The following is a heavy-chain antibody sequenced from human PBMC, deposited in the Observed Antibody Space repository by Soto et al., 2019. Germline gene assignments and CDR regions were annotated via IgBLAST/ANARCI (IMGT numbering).Heavy chain of an antibody. J-gene: IGHJ6*02. CDR2: INAGNGNT. CDR3: AREEIRYCSSTSCYTTRPTYYYYGMDV. Sequence: ASVKVSCKASGYTFTSYAMHWVRQAPGQRLEWMGWINAGNGNTKYSQKFQGRVTITRDTSASTAYMELSSLRSEDTAVYYCAREEIRYCSSTSCYTTRPTYYYYGMDVWGQGTTVTVSS. D-gene: IGHD2-2*02. CDR1: GYTFTSYA. V-gene: IGHV1-3*01.